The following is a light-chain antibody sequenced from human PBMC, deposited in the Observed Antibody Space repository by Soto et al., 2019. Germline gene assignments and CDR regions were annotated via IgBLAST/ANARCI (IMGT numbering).Light chain of an antibody. J-gene: IGKJ2*01. CDR1: QDINNW. V-gene: IGKV1D-12*01. CDR2: TAS. Sequence: DIQMTQSPSSVSASVGDRVTITCRARQDINNWLAWYQRKPGKAPKLLIYTASNLQSGVPSRFSGSGSGTDFTLTISSLQPEDFATYYCQQSNSFPYTFGQGTKLEIK. CDR3: QQSNSFPYT.